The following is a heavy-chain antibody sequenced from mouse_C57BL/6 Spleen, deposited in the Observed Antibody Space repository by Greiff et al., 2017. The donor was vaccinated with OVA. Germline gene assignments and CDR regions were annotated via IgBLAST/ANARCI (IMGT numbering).Heavy chain of an antibody. D-gene: IGHD1-1*01. V-gene: IGHV1-26*01. CDR2: INPNNGGT. CDR1: GYTFTDYY. Sequence: VQLQQSGPELVKPGASVKISCKASGYTFTDYYMNWVKQSHGKSLEWIGDINPNNGGTSYNQKFKGKATLTVDNSSSTAYMELRSLTSEDSAVYYCARDYYGSSYNYFDYWGQGTTLTVSS. J-gene: IGHJ2*01. CDR3: ARDYYGSSYNYFDY.